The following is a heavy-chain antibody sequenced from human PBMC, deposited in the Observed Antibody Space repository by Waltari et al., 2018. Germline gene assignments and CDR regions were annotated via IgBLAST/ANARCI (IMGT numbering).Heavy chain of an antibody. CDR1: GYTFTSYA. J-gene: IGHJ5*02. V-gene: IGHV1-3*01. Sequence: QVQLVQSGAEVKKPGASVKVSCKASGYTFTSYAMHWVRQAPGQRLEWMGWINAGNGNTKYSQKFQGRVTMTRDTSASTAYMELSSLRSEDTAVYYCARRSSGWSGFDPWGQGTLVTVSS. D-gene: IGHD6-19*01. CDR2: INAGNGNT. CDR3: ARRSSGWSGFDP.